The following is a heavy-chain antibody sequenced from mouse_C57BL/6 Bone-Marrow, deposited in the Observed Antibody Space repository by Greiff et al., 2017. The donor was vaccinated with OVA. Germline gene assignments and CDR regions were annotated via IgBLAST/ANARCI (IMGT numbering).Heavy chain of an antibody. CDR3: ARRGTTVVAGLDY. V-gene: IGHV1-69*01. D-gene: IGHD1-1*01. J-gene: IGHJ2*01. Sequence: VQLQQPGAELVMPGASVKLSCKASGYTFTSYWMHWVKQRPGQGLEWIGEIDPSDSYTNYNQKFKGKSTLTVDKSSSTAYMELRSLTSEDSAVYYCARRGTTVVAGLDYWGQGTTLTVSS. CDR2: IDPSDSYT. CDR1: GYTFTSYW.